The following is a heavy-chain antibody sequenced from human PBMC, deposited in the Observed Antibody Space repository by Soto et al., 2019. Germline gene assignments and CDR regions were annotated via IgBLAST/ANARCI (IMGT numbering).Heavy chain of an antibody. D-gene: IGHD2-21*01. J-gene: IGHJ1*01. Sequence: SETLSLTCTVSGGSISSGDYYWSWIRQPPGKGLEWIGYIYYSGSTYYNPSLKSRVTISVDTSKNQFSLKLSSVTAADTAVYYCARVSDLREFRDSWGQGTPVIGSS. CDR3: ARVSDLREFRDS. V-gene: IGHV4-30-4*01. CDR2: IYYSGST. CDR1: GGSISSGDYY.